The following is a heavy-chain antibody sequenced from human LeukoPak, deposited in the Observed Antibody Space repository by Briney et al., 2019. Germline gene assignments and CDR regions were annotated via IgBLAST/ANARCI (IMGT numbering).Heavy chain of an antibody. Sequence: SETLSLTCAVSGYSISSGSYWGWIRQPPGKGLEWIGSIHHSGRTYYNPSLKSRVTISVDTSKNQFSLKVNSVTAADTAVYYCARGDFWSGYRTIDYWAREPWSPSPQ. D-gene: IGHD3-3*01. V-gene: IGHV4-38-2*01. J-gene: IGHJ4*02. CDR3: ARGDFWSGYRTIDY. CDR1: GYSISSGSY. CDR2: IHHSGRT.